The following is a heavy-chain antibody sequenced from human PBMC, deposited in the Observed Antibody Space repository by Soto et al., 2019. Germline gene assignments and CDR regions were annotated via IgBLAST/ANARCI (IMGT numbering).Heavy chain of an antibody. CDR1: GYTFTSYA. Sequence: QVQLVQSGAEVKKPGASVKVSCKASGYTFTSYAMHWVRQAPGQRLEWMGWLNAGNGNTKYSQKFQGRVTITRDTSARTAYMELSSLRSEDTAVYYCARGRDYYGPFDYWGQGTLVTVSS. CDR3: ARGRDYYGPFDY. J-gene: IGHJ4*02. CDR2: LNAGNGNT. V-gene: IGHV1-3*01. D-gene: IGHD3-10*01.